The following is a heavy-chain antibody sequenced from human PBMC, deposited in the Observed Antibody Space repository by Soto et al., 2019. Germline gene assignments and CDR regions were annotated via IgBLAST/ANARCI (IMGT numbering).Heavy chain of an antibody. CDR3: ASRGDYGDVSFDY. V-gene: IGHV3-48*01. CDR2: ISSSSSSI. J-gene: IGHJ4*02. CDR1: GITFSDYS. D-gene: IGHD4-17*01. Sequence: EVQLVESGGGLVQPQGSLRLYCTASGITFSDYSMNWVRQAPGKGLEWISYISSSSSSIFYADSLKGRFTISRDNAKNSLYLQMNSLRAEDTAVYYCASRGDYGDVSFDYWGQGTLVTVSS.